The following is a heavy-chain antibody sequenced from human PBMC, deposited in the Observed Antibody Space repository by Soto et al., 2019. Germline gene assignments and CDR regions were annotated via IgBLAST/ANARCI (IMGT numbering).Heavy chain of an antibody. V-gene: IGHV3-23*01. CDR3: ARGATSPSY. Sequence: VQLLESGGGLVQPGGSLRLSCAASGFTFSSYGMSWVRQAPGKGLEWVSAISSSGGSAYYADSVKGRFTISRDNSKHTLYLQVNSLRAEDTSVYYCARGATSPSYWGQGTLVTVSS. CDR2: ISSSGGSA. J-gene: IGHJ4*02. CDR1: GFTFSSYG.